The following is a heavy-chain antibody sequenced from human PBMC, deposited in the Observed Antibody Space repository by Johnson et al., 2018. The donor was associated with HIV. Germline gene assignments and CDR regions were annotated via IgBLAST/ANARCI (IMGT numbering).Heavy chain of an antibody. CDR3: ARYGYRPEAAFDI. Sequence: QVQLVESGGGVVRPGRSLRLSCAASGFIFSNYPMHWVRQAPGKGLEWVAVISYDGSNKYYADSVKGRFTISRDNSKNTLYLQMNSLRAEDTAVYYCARYGYRPEAAFDIWGQGTMVTVSS. D-gene: IGHD5-24*01. J-gene: IGHJ3*02. V-gene: IGHV3-30*04. CDR2: ISYDGSNK. CDR1: GFIFSNYP.